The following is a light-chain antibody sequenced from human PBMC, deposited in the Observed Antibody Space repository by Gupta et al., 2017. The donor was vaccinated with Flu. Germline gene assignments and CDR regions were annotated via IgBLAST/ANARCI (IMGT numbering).Light chain of an antibody. J-gene: IGLJ3*02. CDR1: SSNIGSNY. CDR2: RND. V-gene: IGLV1-47*01. CDR3: AAWDDSLRGPNWV. Sequence: VTISCSGSSSNIGSNYVYWYQQPPGTAPKLLIYRNDQRPSGVPDRFSGSTSGTSASLAISELRSEDEADYYCAAWDDSLRGPNWVFGGGTKLTVL.